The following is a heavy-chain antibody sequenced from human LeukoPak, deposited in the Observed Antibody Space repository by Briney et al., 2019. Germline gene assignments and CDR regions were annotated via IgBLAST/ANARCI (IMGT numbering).Heavy chain of an antibody. Sequence: ASVKVSCKVSGYTLTELSMHWVRQAPGKGLEWMGGFDPEDGETIYAQKVQGRVTMTTETSTNTAYMELRSLRSDDTAVYYCARVNVAVGIRGVSDYWGQGTLVTVTT. V-gene: IGHV1-24*01. J-gene: IGHJ4*02. D-gene: IGHD3-10*01. CDR3: ARVNVAVGIRGVSDY. CDR2: FDPEDGET. CDR1: GYTLTELS.